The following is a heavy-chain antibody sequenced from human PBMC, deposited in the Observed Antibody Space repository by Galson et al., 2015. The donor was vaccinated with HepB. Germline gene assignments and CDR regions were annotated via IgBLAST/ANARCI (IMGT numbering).Heavy chain of an antibody. V-gene: IGHV3-30*18. CDR3: AKDLRGYDAGGAGGGVYYYYGMDV. CDR1: GFSFSRYG. Sequence: SLRLSCAASGFSFSRYGMHWVRQAPGRGLEWVAVMSYDGSNKFYADSVKGRFTISRDTSKNALYLQMNSLRAEDTAVYFCAKDLRGYDAGGAGGGVYYYYGMDVWGQGTTVIVSS. J-gene: IGHJ6*02. CDR2: MSYDGSNK. D-gene: IGHD5-12*01.